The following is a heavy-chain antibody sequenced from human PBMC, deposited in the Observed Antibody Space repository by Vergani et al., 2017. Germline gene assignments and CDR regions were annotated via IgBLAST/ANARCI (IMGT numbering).Heavy chain of an antibody. Sequence: QVQLVQSGAEVKKPGASVKVSCKVSGYTLTELSMHWVRQAPGKGLEWMGGFDPEDGETIYAQKFQGRVTMTRDTSTSTVYMELSSLRSEDTAVYYCARERRAGNWFGYYGMDVWGQGTTVTVSS. CDR2: FDPEDGET. CDR1: GYTLTELS. CDR3: ARERRAGNWFGYYGMDV. V-gene: IGHV1-24*01. J-gene: IGHJ6*02. D-gene: IGHD3-10*01.